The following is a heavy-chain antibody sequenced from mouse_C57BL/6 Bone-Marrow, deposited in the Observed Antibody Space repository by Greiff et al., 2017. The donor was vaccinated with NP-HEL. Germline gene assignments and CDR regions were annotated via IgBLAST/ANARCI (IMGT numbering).Heavy chain of an antibody. CDR1: GYTFTSYD. CDR3: ARSTHYYGSSY. D-gene: IGHD1-1*01. V-gene: IGHV1-85*01. Sequence: QVQLQQSGPELVKPGASVKLSCKASGYTFTSYDINWVKQRPGQGLEWIGWIYPRDGSTKYNEKFKGKATLTVDTSSSTAYMELHSLTSADSAVYFCARSTHYYGSSYWGQGTLVTVSA. CDR2: IYPRDGST. J-gene: IGHJ3*01.